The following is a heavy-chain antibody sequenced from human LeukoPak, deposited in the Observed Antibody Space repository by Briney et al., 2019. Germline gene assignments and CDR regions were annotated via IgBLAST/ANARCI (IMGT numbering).Heavy chain of an antibody. D-gene: IGHD3-10*01. CDR1: GFTVSSNY. CDR3: ARGNYYKSLAFDI. J-gene: IGHJ3*02. Sequence: GGSLRLSCAASGFTVSSNYMSWVRQAPGKGLEWVSSISSSSSYIYYADSVKGRFTISRDNAKDSLYLQMNSLRAEDTAVYYCARGNYYKSLAFDIWGQGTMVTVSS. V-gene: IGHV3-21*01. CDR2: ISSSSSYI.